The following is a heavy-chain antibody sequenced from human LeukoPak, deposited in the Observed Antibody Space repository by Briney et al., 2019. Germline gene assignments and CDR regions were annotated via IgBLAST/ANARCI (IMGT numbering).Heavy chain of an antibody. D-gene: IGHD1-14*01. CDR1: GFTFDDYA. V-gene: IGHV3-9*01. CDR3: ARDWRGNSRNYYYYYMDV. CDR2: ISWNSGSI. J-gene: IGHJ6*03. Sequence: GRSLRLSCAASGFTFDDYAMHWVRQAPGKGLEWVSGISWNSGSIGYADSVKGRFTISRDNAKNTLYLQMNSLRAEDTAIYYCARDWRGNSRNYYYYYMDVWGKGTTVTVSS.